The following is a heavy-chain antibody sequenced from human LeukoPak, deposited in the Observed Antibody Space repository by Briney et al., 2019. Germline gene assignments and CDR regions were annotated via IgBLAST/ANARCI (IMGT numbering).Heavy chain of an antibody. CDR2: ISSSSSYI. D-gene: IGHD6-19*01. CDR1: GFTFSDYR. J-gene: IGHJ4*02. V-gene: IGHV3-21*01. Sequence: GGSLRLSCAASGFTFSDYRMNWVRQAPGKGLQWVSSISSSSSYIYYADSVKGGFTISRDNAKNSMYLQMNSLTADDTAVYCFAKRGYRSDWYIDYWVQGTLVTVSS. CDR3: AKRGYRSDWYIDY.